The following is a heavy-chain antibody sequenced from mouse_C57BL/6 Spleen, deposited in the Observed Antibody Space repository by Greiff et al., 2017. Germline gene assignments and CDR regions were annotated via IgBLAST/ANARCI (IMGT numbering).Heavy chain of an antibody. V-gene: IGHV5-6*01. CDR3: AISFTTVVATDAMDY. D-gene: IGHD1-1*01. CDR2: ISSGGSYT. CDR1: GFTFSSYG. J-gene: IGHJ4*01. Sequence: EVKVVESGGDLVKPGGSLKLSCAASGFTFSSYGMSWVRQTPDKRLEWVATISSGGSYTYYPDSVKGRFTISRDNAKNTLYLQMSSLKSEDTAMYYCAISFTTVVATDAMDYWGQGTSVTVSS.